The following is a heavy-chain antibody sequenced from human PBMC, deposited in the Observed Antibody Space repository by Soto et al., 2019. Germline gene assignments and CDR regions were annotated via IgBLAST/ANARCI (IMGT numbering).Heavy chain of an antibody. CDR1: GGTFSSYA. J-gene: IGHJ4*02. Sequence: VASVKVSCKASGGTFSSYAISWVRQAPGQGLEWMGGIIPIFGTANYAQKFQGRVTITADESTSTAYMELSSLRSEDTAVYYCARPRAGRSGYYPFDYWGQGTLVTVSS. D-gene: IGHD3-22*01. V-gene: IGHV1-69*13. CDR2: IIPIFGTA. CDR3: ARPRAGRSGYYPFDY.